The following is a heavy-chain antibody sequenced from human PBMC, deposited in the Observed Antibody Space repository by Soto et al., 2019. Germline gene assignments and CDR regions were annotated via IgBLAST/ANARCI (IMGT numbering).Heavy chain of an antibody. V-gene: IGHV3-7*01. Sequence: GGSLRLSCAASGFTFSNYAMNWVRQAPGKGLEWVANIKQDGSEKYYVDSVKGRFTISRDNAKKSLFLQMNSLRAEDTSVYYCARAVSGWSYYFDYWGQGSLVTVSS. D-gene: IGHD6-19*01. J-gene: IGHJ4*02. CDR2: IKQDGSEK. CDR3: ARAVSGWSYYFDY. CDR1: GFTFSNYA.